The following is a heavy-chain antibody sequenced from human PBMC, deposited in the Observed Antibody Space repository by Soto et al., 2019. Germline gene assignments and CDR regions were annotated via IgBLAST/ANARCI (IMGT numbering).Heavy chain of an antibody. V-gene: IGHV3-23*01. D-gene: IGHD2-2*01. CDR1: GFTFSSYA. CDR2: ISGSGGST. Sequence: EPQLLESGGGLGHPGGSLRLSCAASGFTFSSYAMSWVRQAPGKGLEWVAAISGSGGSTDYADSVRGRSTISRDNSKKTGDLQMNSLRVEDTAVYYCAKFYCISTMCQAPAAKSTGGFEIWGQGTLVTVSS. J-gene: IGHJ3*02. CDR3: AKFYCISTMCQAPAAKSTGGFEI.